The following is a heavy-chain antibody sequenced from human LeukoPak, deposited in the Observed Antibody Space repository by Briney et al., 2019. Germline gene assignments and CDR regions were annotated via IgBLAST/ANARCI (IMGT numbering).Heavy chain of an antibody. D-gene: IGHD2-2*01. V-gene: IGHV4-38-2*01. Sequence: KPSETLSLTCSVSGYSFTSGHYWGWIRQPPGKGLEWIANIYHTGSAHYNPSLKSRVTISVDTSKNQLSLKLSSVTAADTAVYYCVRYCTSTTCILRGFDYWGQGTLVTVSS. J-gene: IGHJ4*02. CDR3: VRYCTSTTCILRGFDY. CDR2: IYHTGSA. CDR1: GYSFTSGHY.